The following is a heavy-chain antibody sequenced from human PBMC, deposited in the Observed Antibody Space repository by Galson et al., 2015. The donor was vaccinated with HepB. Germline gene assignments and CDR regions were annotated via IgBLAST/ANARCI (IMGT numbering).Heavy chain of an antibody. J-gene: IGHJ4*02. Sequence: SVKVSCKASGGTFSSYAISWVRQAPGQGLEWMGGIIPIFGTANYAQKFQGRVTITADESTSTAYMELSSLRSEDTAVYYCAYAYYDILTGYYLDYWGQGTLVTVSS. CDR3: AYAYYDILTGYYLDY. CDR2: IIPIFGTA. V-gene: IGHV1-69*13. D-gene: IGHD3-9*01. CDR1: GGTFSSYA.